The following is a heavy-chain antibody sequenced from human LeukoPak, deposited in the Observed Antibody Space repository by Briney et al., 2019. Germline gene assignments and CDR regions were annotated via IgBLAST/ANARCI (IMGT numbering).Heavy chain of an antibody. CDR2: IYTSGST. Sequence: TLTLTCTVSGCSISGCSYYWSWIPQPAGKGLEWIGRIYTSGSTNYNPSLKSRVTISVDTSKNQFSLKLSSVTAADTAVYYCARQGGDWFDPWGQGTLVTVSS. D-gene: IGHD2-15*01. CDR1: GCSISGCSYY. J-gene: IGHJ5*02. CDR3: ARQGGDWFDP. V-gene: IGHV4-61*02.